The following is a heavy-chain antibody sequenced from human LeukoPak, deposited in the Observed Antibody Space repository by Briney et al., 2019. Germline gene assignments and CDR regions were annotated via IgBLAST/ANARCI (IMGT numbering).Heavy chain of an antibody. CDR1: GVSISSDY. V-gene: IGHV4-59*12. D-gene: IGHD1-26*01. CDR3: ARENSGSYREFDY. CDR2: IYYSGSS. Sequence: SETLSLTCTVSGVSISSDYWSWVRLPPGKGLEWIGYIYYSGSSNYNPSPKSRVTMSVDMSKNQFSLKLTSVTAADTAVFYCARENSGSYREFDYWGQGTLVTVSS. J-gene: IGHJ4*02.